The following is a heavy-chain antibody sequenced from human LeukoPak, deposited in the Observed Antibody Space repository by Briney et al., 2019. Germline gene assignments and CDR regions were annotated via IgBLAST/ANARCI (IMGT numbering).Heavy chain of an antibody. V-gene: IGHV1-69*05. D-gene: IGHD2-2*01. CDR2: IIPIFGTA. CDR3: ANLCSSTSCYRGDY. J-gene: IGHJ4*02. Sequence: SVKVSCKASGGTFSSYAISWVRQTPGQGLEWMGGIIPIFGTANYAQKFQGRVTITTDESTSTAYMELSSLRSEDTAVYYCANLCSSTSCYRGDYWGQGTLVTVSS. CDR1: GGTFSSYA.